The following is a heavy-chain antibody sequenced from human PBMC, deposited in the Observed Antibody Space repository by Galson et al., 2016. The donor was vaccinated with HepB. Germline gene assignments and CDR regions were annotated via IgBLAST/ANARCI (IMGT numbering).Heavy chain of an antibody. CDR2: IPYDGSNK. CDR1: GFTFSTYP. D-gene: IGHD6-6*01. V-gene: IGHV3-30*04. CDR3: ARVGIAARYYYGMDV. Sequence: SLRLSCAASGFTFSTYPMHWVRQAPGKGLEWVAIIPYDGSNKYYADSVKGRFTISRDNSKNTLSLEMNSLRAEDTAVYYCARVGIAARYYYGMDVWGQGTTVTVSS. J-gene: IGHJ6*02.